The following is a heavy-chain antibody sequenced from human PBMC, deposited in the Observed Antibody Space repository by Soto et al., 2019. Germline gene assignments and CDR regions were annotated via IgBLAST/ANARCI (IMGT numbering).Heavy chain of an antibody. D-gene: IGHD3-22*01. CDR1: GGTFSSYA. CDR2: IIPIFGTA. V-gene: IGHV1-69*01. J-gene: IGHJ4*02. CDR3: ARPRLPDYYDSSGYYYPLDY. Sequence: QVQLVQSGAEVKKPGSSVKVSCKASGGTFSSYAISWVRQAPGQGLEWMGGIIPIFGTANYAQKFQGRVTITADESTSTAYMELSSLRSEDTAVYYCARPRLPDYYDSSGYYYPLDYWGQGTLVTVSS.